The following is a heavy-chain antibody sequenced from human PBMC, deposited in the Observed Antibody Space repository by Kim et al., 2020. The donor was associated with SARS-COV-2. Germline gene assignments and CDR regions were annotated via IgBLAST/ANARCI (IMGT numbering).Heavy chain of an antibody. D-gene: IGHD3-10*01. Sequence: ASVKVSCKVSGYTLTELSMHWVRQAPGKGLEWMGGFDPEDGETIYAQKFQGRVTMTEDTSTDTAYMELSSLRSEDTVVYYCATDPRGPHIYYGMDVWGQGPTVTGSS. CDR1: GYTLTELS. CDR2: FDPEDGET. V-gene: IGHV1-24*01. J-gene: IGHJ6*02. CDR3: ATDPRGPHIYYGMDV.